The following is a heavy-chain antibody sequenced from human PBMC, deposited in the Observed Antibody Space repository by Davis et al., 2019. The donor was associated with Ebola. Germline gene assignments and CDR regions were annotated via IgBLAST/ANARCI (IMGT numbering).Heavy chain of an antibody. CDR2: IWYDGSNK. CDR3: ARELLPLGGYGMDV. V-gene: IGHV3-33*08. Sequence: GESLKISCAASGFTFSTYGMNWVRQAPGKGLEWVAVIWYDGSNKYYADSVKGRFTISRDNSKNTLYLQMNSLRAEDTAVYYCARELLPLGGYGMDVWGQGTTVTVSS. J-gene: IGHJ6*02. CDR1: GFTFSTYG. D-gene: IGHD1-26*01.